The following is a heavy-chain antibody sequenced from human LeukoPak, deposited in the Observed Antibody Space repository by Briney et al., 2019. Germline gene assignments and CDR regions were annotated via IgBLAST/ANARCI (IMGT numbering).Heavy chain of an antibody. CDR2: INHSGST. D-gene: IGHD3-22*01. V-gene: IGHV4-34*01. Sequence: KASETLSLTCTVSGGSISSYYWSWIRQPPGKGLEWIGEINHSGSTNYNPSLKSRVTISVDTSKNQFSLKLSSVTAADTAVYYCAISYYYDSMGAYDYWGQGTLVTVSS. CDR3: AISYYYDSMGAYDY. CDR1: GGSISSYY. J-gene: IGHJ4*02.